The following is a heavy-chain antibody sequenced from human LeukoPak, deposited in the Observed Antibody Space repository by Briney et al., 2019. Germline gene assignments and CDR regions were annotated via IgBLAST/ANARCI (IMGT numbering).Heavy chain of an antibody. CDR1: GDSISSGDYY. Sequence: SETLSLTCTVSGDSISSGDYYWSWIRQPAGKGLEWIGNIYHSGSTYYNPSLKSRVTFSVDTSKNQFSLKLSSVTAADTALYYCARSSYSLFDYWGQGTLVTVSS. CDR3: ARSSYSLFDY. V-gene: IGHV4-38-2*02. D-gene: IGHD5-18*01. J-gene: IGHJ4*02. CDR2: IYHSGST.